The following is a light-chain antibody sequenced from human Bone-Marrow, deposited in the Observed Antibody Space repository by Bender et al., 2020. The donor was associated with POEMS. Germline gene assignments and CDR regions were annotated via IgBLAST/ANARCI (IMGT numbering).Light chain of an antibody. CDR2: EVN. V-gene: IGLV2-14*02. CDR3: SSSTSSSTYV. Sequence: QSALTQPASVSGSPGQSITISCTGTNSDVGNYDLVSWYQQHPGKAPKLLIYEVNKRPSGVSDRFSGSKSGNTASLTISGLQAEDEADYYCSSSTSSSTYVFGTGTKVTVL. CDR1: NSDVGNYDL. J-gene: IGLJ1*01.